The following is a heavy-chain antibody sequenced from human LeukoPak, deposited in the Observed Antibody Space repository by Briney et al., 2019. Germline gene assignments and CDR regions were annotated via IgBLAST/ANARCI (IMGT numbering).Heavy chain of an antibody. CDR2: IYHSGST. Sequence: SETLSLTCAVSGGSISSGGYSWSWIRQPPGKGLEWIGYIYHSGSTYYNPSLKSRVTISVDRSRNQFSLGLTSVTAADSAVYYCARAPGYYGSGSPYLDSWGQGALVTVSS. CDR1: GGSISSGGYS. CDR3: ARAPGYYGSGSPYLDS. J-gene: IGHJ4*02. D-gene: IGHD3-10*01. V-gene: IGHV4-30-2*01.